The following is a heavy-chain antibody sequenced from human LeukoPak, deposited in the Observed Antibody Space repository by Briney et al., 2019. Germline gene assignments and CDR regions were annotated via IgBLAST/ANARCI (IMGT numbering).Heavy chain of an antibody. J-gene: IGHJ4*02. CDR2: ISSSSSYI. D-gene: IGHD3-10*01. Sequence: PGGSLRLPCAASGFTFSSYSMNWVRQAPGKGLEWVSSISSSSSYIYYADSVKGRFTISRDNAKNSLYPQMNSLRAEDTAVYYCARDRSTMVRGAHYFDYWGQGTLVTVSS. CDR3: ARDRSTMVRGAHYFDY. V-gene: IGHV3-21*01. CDR1: GFTFSSYS.